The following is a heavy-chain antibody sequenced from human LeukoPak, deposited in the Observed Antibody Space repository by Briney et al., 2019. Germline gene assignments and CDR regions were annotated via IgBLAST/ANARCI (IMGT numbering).Heavy chain of an antibody. CDR1: GFTFSSYA. Sequence: PGGSLRLSCAASGFTFSSYAMSWVHQTPGEGLEWGSAISGSGGSTYYADSVKGRFTSRDNSKNTLFLQMNSLRVEDTAPYYCAKSVAIYFYYGMDVWGQGTTVTVSS. J-gene: IGHJ6*02. CDR2: ISGSGGST. CDR3: AKSVAIYFYYGMDV. V-gene: IGHV3-23*01. D-gene: IGHD3-3*01.